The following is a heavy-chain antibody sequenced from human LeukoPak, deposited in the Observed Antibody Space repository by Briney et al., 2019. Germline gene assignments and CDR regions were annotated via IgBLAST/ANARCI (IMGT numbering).Heavy chain of an antibody. V-gene: IGHV4-4*07. CDR3: ASSGYYGSRGMDV. CDR1: GGSISSYY. Sequence: SEALSLTCTVPGGSISSYYWSWIRQPAGKGLEWIGRIYTSGSTNYNPSLKSRVTMSVDTSKNQFSRKLSSVTAADTAVCYCASSGYYGSRGMDVWGQGTTVTVSS. CDR2: IYTSGST. J-gene: IGHJ6*02. D-gene: IGHD3-22*01.